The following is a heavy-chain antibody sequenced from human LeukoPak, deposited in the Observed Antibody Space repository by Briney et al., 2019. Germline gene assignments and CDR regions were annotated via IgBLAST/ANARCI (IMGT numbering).Heavy chain of an antibody. CDR1: GFTFDDYA. Sequence: GRSLRLSCAASGFTFDDYAMRWVRHAPGKGLEWVSGIWWNSGKIDYADSVKGRFTISRDNAKNSLYLQMNSLRAEDMALYYCAKPDDREGLGATRFDYWGQGTLVTVSS. CDR3: AKPDDREGLGATRFDY. D-gene: IGHD2-15*01. V-gene: IGHV3-9*03. CDR2: IWWNSGKI. J-gene: IGHJ4*02.